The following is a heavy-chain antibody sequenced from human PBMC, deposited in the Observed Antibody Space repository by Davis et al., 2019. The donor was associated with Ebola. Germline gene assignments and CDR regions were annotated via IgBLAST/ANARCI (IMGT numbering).Heavy chain of an antibody. D-gene: IGHD5-18*01. J-gene: IGHJ4*02. CDR2: ISGSGGST. CDR1: GFTFSSYA. CDR3: ARGLYPDTAMGLDY. Sequence: GESLKISCAASGFTFSSYAMSWVRQAPGKGLEWVSGISGSGGSTYYADSVKGRFTISRHNSKNTLYLQMNSLRAEDTAVYYCARGLYPDTAMGLDYWGQGTLVTVSS. V-gene: IGHV3-23*01.